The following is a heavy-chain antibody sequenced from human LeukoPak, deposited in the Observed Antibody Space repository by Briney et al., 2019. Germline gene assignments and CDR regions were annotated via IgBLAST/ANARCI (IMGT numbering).Heavy chain of an antibody. CDR2: IDYSGSS. CDR1: GDSISSRDYY. Sequence: SETLSLTCTVSGDSISSRDYYWGWIRQPPGTGLEWIGSIDYSGSSYYNPSLKSRVTISIDTSKIQFSLRLSSVTAADTAVYYCARHVLTGNFGRGFLDYWGQGTLVTVSS. CDR3: ARHVLTGNFGRGFLDY. V-gene: IGHV4-39*01. D-gene: IGHD3-9*01. J-gene: IGHJ4*02.